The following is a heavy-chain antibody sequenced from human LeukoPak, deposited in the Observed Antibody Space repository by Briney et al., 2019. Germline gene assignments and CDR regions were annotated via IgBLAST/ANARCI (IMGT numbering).Heavy chain of an antibody. V-gene: IGHV1-2*04. CDR1: GYSFTGYY. D-gene: IGHD2-21*02. CDR3: TSGDDFDY. CDR2: INTNNDDT. Sequence: ASVKVSCSASGYSFTGYYLHWVRQAPGQGLEWLGCINTNNDDTQYAQKFHDSITITSDTAFNTAYLELRSLTSGDTAVYYCTSGDDFDYWGQGTQVTVSS. J-gene: IGHJ4*02.